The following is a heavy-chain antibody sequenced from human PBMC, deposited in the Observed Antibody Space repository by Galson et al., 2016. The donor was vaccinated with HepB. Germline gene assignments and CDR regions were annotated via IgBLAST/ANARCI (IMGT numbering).Heavy chain of an antibody. Sequence: TLSLTCSVSGGSINSGGYYWSWIRHHPGKGLEWIGYISYSGSTYYNPSLRSRVTISIDTSKNQFSLNLSSMTAADTAVYYCARAYSGSYCFDPWGQGSLVTCSS. CDR3: ARAYSGSYCFDP. J-gene: IGHJ5*02. D-gene: IGHD1-26*01. CDR1: GGSINSGGYY. CDR2: ISYSGST. V-gene: IGHV4-31*03.